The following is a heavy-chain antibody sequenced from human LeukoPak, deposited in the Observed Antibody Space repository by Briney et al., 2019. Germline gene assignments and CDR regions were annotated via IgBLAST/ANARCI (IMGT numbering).Heavy chain of an antibody. D-gene: IGHD2-15*01. CDR3: ARRGTTYCTVDSCHPNWFDP. CDR2: INGSSSDT. CDR1: GFSFSDYY. V-gene: IGHV3-11*03. Sequence: SGGSLRLSCAASGFSFSDYYMSWIRQAPGRGLEWISYINGSSSDTKYADSVKGRFTISRGNAKNSVYLLMNSLRAEDTAVYYCARRGTTYCTVDSCHPNWFDPWGQGTLVTVSS. J-gene: IGHJ5*02.